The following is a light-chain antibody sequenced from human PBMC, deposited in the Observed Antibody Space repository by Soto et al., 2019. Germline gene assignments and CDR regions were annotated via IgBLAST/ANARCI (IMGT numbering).Light chain of an antibody. V-gene: IGKV1-12*01. CDR1: HGINRX. CDR3: QQANSFPIT. CDR2: TTS. Sequence: DIQMTQSPSFMSASVGDRVTVTCRASHGINRXLAWYQQKPGKAPKLLIYTTSTLASGVPSRFSGSGSGTDFTLTISSLQPEDFATYYCQQANSFPITFGQGTRLEIK. J-gene: IGKJ5*01.